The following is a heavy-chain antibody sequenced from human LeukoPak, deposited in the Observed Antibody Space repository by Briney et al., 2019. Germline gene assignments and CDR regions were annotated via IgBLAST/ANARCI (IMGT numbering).Heavy chain of an antibody. Sequence: PGGSLRLSCAASGFTFSSYSMTWVRQAPGKGLEWVAFIRYDGSNKYYADSVKGRFTISRDNSKNTLYLQMNSLRAEDTAVYYCAKDLSSWTTVTPYYFDYWGQGTLVTVSS. CDR2: IRYDGSNK. CDR3: AKDLSSWTTVTPYYFDY. D-gene: IGHD4-17*01. CDR1: GFTFSSYS. V-gene: IGHV3-30*02. J-gene: IGHJ4*02.